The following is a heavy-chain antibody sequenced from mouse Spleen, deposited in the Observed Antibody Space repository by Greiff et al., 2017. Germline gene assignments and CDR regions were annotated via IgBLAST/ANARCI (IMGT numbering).Heavy chain of an antibody. Sequence: VKLQESGAELARPGASVKMSCKASGYTFTSYTMHWVKQRPGQGLEWIGYINPSSGYTNYNQKFKDKATLTADKSSSTAYMQLTSLTSEDSAVYYCARLSTTVGFDYWGQGTTLTVSS. D-gene: IGHD1-1*01. CDR2: INPSSGYT. V-gene: IGHV1-4*01. CDR3: ARLSTTVGFDY. J-gene: IGHJ2*01. CDR1: GYTFTSYT.